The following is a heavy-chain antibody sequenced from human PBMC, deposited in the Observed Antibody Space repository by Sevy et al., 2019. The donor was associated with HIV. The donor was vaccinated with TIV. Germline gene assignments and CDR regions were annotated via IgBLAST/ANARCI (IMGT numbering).Heavy chain of an antibody. CDR2: ISNSGTSM. D-gene: IGHD4-17*01. J-gene: IGHJ4*02. Sequence: GGSLRLSCAASGFTFSDYAMSWVRQAPGKGLEWVSYISNSGTSMYYSDSVKGRFTISRDNARNSLYLQMNSLRAEDTAVYYCARDLPPSATTVAHFDCWGQGTLVTVSS. CDR1: GFTFSDYA. V-gene: IGHV3-48*03. CDR3: ARDLPPSATTVAHFDC.